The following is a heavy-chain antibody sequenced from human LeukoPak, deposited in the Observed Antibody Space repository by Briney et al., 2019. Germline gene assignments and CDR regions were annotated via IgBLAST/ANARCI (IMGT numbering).Heavy chain of an antibody. J-gene: IGHJ4*02. V-gene: IGHV3-15*01. D-gene: IGHD1-1*01. CDR1: GIRFSDAW. Sequence: GGSLRLSCAASGIRFSDAWMTWVRQAPGKGLEWVGRIKKKTDGETTDYAAPVKGRFTISRDDSKNTVYLQMNSLRTEDTALYYCVTRVKSTGDYWGQGTLVTVSS. CDR2: IKKKTDGETT. CDR3: VTRVKSTGDY.